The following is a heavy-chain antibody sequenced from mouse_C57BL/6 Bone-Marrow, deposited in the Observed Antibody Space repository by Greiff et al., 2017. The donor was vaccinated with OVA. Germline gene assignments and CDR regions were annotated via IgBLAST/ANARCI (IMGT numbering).Heavy chain of an antibody. CDR2: IYPRSGNT. Sequence: QVQLQQSGAELARPGASVKLSCKASGYTFPRYGISWVKQRTGQGLEWIGEIYPRSGNTYYNEKFKGKATLTADKSSSTAYMELRSLTSEDSAVYFCARRGGNAMDYWGQGTSVTVSS. CDR3: ARRGGNAMDY. V-gene: IGHV1-81*01. J-gene: IGHJ4*01. CDR1: GYTFPRYG.